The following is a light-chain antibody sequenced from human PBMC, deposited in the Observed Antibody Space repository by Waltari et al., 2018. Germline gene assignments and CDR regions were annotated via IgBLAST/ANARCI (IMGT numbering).Light chain of an antibody. CDR3: QQYYTYSWT. CDR2: KPS. Sequence: DIQMTQSPSTLSASVGDRVPTTCRASQNISSWLAWYQQKPGTAPTLLIYKPSSLETGVPSRFSGSGSGTEFTLTINSLQADDFATYYCQQYYTYSWTFGQGTKVGVK. V-gene: IGKV1-5*03. CDR1: QNISSW. J-gene: IGKJ1*01.